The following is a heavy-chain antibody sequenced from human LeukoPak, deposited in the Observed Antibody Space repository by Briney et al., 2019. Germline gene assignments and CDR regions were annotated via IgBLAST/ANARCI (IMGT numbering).Heavy chain of an antibody. CDR3: ARDGYDSSGWYEGNFDY. Sequence: SVKVSCKASGYTFTSYAMHWVRQAPGQRLEWMGWINAGNGNTKYSQKFQGRVTITRDTSASTAYMELSSLRSEDTAVYYCARDGYDSSGWYEGNFDYWGQGTLVTVSS. D-gene: IGHD6-19*01. V-gene: IGHV1-3*01. CDR1: GYTFTSYA. CDR2: INAGNGNT. J-gene: IGHJ4*02.